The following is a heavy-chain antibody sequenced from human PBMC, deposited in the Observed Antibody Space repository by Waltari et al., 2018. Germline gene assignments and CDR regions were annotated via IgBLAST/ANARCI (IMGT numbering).Heavy chain of an antibody. V-gene: IGHV1-69*13. CDR1: GGTLSSYA. Sequence: QVQLVQSGAEVKKPGSSVKVSCKAPGGTLSSYAISWVRPAPGLALEWMGGIIPIFGTANYAQKFQGRVTITADESTSTAYMELSSLRSEDTAVYYCARSGHYYGSGSYYNERSDYWGQGTLVTVSS. CDR3: ARSGHYYGSGSYYNERSDY. D-gene: IGHD3-10*01. J-gene: IGHJ4*02. CDR2: IIPIFGTA.